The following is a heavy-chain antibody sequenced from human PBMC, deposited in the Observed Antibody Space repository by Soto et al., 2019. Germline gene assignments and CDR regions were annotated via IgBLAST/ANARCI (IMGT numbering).Heavy chain of an antibody. J-gene: IGHJ5*02. CDR1: GFTFSSYS. Sequence: GGSLRLSCAASGFTFSSYSMNWVRQAPGKGLEWVSYISSSSSTIYYADSVKGRFTISRDNAKNSLYLQMNSLGDEDTAVYFCARAPSSNSWYRWFDPWGQGTLVTVSS. D-gene: IGHD6-13*01. V-gene: IGHV3-48*02. CDR3: ARAPSSNSWYRWFDP. CDR2: ISSSSSTI.